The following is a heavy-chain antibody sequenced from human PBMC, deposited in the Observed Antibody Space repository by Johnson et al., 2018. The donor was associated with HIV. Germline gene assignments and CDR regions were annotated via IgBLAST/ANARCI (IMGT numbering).Heavy chain of an antibody. D-gene: IGHD6-13*01. CDR3: ARGWGGQQPI. J-gene: IGHJ3*02. CDR2: ISGSGGGP. CDR1: GFTFGSYA. V-gene: IGHV3-23*04. Sequence: EQLVESGGGVVQPGGSPRHSCAASGFTFGSYAMTWVRQAPGKGQEWVSVISGSGGGPNYADSGKGRITISRDNSKKMLYLQMNSLRAEDTAIYYCARGWGGQQPIWGQGTMVTVSS.